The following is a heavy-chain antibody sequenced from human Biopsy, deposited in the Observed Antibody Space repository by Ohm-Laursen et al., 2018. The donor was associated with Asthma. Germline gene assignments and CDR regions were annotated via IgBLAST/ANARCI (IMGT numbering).Heavy chain of an antibody. J-gene: IGHJ3*02. D-gene: IGHD3-9*01. CDR1: GYTFTSYA. Sequence: GASVKASCKSSGYTFTSYAMHWVRQAPGQRLEWMGWINAGNGHTKYSQKFQGRVTITRDTSASTAYMELSSLRSEDTAVYYCARTYYDFLTGQVNDAFDIWGQGTMVTVSS. CDR3: ARTYYDFLTGQVNDAFDI. CDR2: INAGNGHT. V-gene: IGHV1-3*01.